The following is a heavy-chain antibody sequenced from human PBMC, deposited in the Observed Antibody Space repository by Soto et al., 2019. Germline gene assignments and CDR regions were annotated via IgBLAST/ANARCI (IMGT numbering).Heavy chain of an antibody. V-gene: IGHV3-21*06. Sequence: SVRGRFTISRDNAKNSLYLQMNSLRAEDTGVYHCVRAGDSYGYVGPYPYYGMDVWGQGTTVTVSS. CDR3: VRAGDSYGYVGPYPYYGMDV. D-gene: IGHD5-18*01. J-gene: IGHJ6*02.